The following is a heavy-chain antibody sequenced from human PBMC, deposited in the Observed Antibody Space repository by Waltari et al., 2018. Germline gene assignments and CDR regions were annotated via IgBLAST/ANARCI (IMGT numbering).Heavy chain of an antibody. D-gene: IGHD6-19*01. J-gene: IGHJ4*02. V-gene: IGHV3-48*03. Sequence: EVQLVESGGGLVQPGGSLRLSCAVSGFTFSSSEMNWVRQAPGKGLEWVSYISSSGSTSYYADSVKGRFTISRDNAKNSLYLQMNSLRAEDTAVYYCARDFRAAVAFDYWGQGTLVTVSS. CDR3: ARDFRAAVAFDY. CDR1: GFTFSSSE. CDR2: ISSSGSTS.